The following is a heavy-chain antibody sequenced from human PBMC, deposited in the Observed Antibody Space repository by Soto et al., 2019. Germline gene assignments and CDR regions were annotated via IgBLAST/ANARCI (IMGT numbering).Heavy chain of an antibody. J-gene: IGHJ4*02. D-gene: IGHD6-25*01. CDR3: ATMKRARLDS. Sequence: QEQVVQSGPAIKEPGSSVKVSCRTSGIMSSGYGFSWVRQAPGQGLEWVGMINPILDSTHYAQNLQGRVSLSVDKSRDTAYVEVTSLRLEDTAIYFCATMKRARLDSWGRGTVVTVSS. CDR1: GIMSSGYG. V-gene: IGHV1-69*09. CDR2: INPILDST.